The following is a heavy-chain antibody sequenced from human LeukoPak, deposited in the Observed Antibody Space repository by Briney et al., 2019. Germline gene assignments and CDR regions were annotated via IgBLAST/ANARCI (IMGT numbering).Heavy chain of an antibody. D-gene: IGHD5-18*01. J-gene: IGHJ4*02. CDR3: ARGQTWIQLWLPGY. CDR2: ISYDGSNK. V-gene: IGHV3-30*04. CDR1: AFTFSSYA. Sequence: PGRSLRLSCAASAFTFSSYAMHWVRQAPGKGLEWVAVISYDGSNKYYADCVKGRFTIARDNSKSTLYLQMNSLRAEDTAVYYCARGQTWIQLWLPGYWGQGTLVTVSS.